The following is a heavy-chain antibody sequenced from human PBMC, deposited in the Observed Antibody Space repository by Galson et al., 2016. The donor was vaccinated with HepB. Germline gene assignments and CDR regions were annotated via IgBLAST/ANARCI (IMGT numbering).Heavy chain of an antibody. CDR2: ISWNSGNT. V-gene: IGHV3-9*01. CDR3: AKSGTYSSSSGWFDP. D-gene: IGHD6-6*01. CDR1: GFNFDDYA. J-gene: IGHJ5*02. Sequence: SLRLSCAASGFNFDDYAMHWVRQAPGKGLEWVPGISWNSGNTDYVDSVKGRFTISSDNAKNSLYLQMNSLRPEDTALYYCAKSGTYSSSSGWFDPWGQGTLVTVSS.